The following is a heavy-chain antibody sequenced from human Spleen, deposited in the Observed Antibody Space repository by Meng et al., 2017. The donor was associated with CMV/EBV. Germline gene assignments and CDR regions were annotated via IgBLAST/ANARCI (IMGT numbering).Heavy chain of an antibody. D-gene: IGHD5-18*01. CDR3: ARDQEGTRIPPPIHYGLDV. CDR2: INPDSDYI. J-gene: IGHJ6*02. CDR1: GFTFKTFT. Sequence: GESLQISCSASGFTFKTFTMSWVRQDPGKGLEWVSSINPDSDYIYSADSLKGRFTISRDNAKNSLYLRMSRLRVEDTAVYYCARDQEGTRIPPPIHYGLDVWGQGTTVTVSS. V-gene: IGHV3-21*06.